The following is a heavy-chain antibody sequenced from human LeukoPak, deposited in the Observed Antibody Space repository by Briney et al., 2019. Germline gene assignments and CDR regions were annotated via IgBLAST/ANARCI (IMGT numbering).Heavy chain of an antibody. CDR1: GFTFCSYA. D-gene: IGHD6-13*01. CDR2: ISYDGSNK. V-gene: IGHV3-30-3*01. CDR3: ASDPYSSSWYLFDY. Sequence: GRYLRLYCAASGFTFCSYAMLWVRQAPGKELEWMAVISYDGSNKYYADSVKGRFTISRDNSKNTLYLQMNSLRAEDTAVYYCASDPYSSSWYLFDYWGQGTLVTVSS. J-gene: IGHJ4*02.